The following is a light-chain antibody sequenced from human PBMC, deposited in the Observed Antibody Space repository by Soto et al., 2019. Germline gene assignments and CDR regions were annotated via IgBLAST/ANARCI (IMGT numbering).Light chain of an antibody. CDR3: QQYSNPIT. CDR1: QDISNY. V-gene: IGKV1-33*01. Sequence: DIQMTQSPSSLSASVGDRVTITCQASQDISNYLNWYQQKLGKAPKLLIYDASNLETGVPSRFSGSGSGTDFTFTISSLQPEDIATYYCQQYSNPITFGKGTRLEI. J-gene: IGKJ5*01. CDR2: DAS.